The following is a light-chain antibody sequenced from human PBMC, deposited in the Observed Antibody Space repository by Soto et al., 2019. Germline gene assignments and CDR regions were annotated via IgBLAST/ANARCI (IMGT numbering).Light chain of an antibody. Sequence: QSVLTQPASVSGSPGQSVTISCTGPRSDIGDSNFISWYQHSPGKAPRLLIYEVNNRLSGVSRRFSGSKAGNTASLTISGLLDDGEADYFCASFRSGTILVFGSGTKVTVL. J-gene: IGLJ1*01. CDR3: ASFRSGTILV. CDR1: RSDIGDSNF. CDR2: EVN. V-gene: IGLV2-14*01.